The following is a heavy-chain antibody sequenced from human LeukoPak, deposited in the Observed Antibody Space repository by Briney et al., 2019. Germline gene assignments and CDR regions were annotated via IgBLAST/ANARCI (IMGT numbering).Heavy chain of an antibody. CDR1: GGSFSGYY. V-gene: IGHV4-34*01. D-gene: IGHD5-18*01. CDR3: ARGRYSYGIFDY. Sequence: TSETLSLTCAVYGGSFSGYYWSWIRQPPGKGLEWIGEINHSGSTNYNPSLKSRVTISVDTSKNQFSLKLSSVTAADTAVYYCARGRYSYGIFDYWGQGTLVTVSS. J-gene: IGHJ4*02. CDR2: INHSGST.